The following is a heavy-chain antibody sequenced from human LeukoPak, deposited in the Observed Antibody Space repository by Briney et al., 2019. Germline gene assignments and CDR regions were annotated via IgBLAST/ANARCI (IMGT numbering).Heavy chain of an antibody. D-gene: IGHD1-1*01. CDR1: GFTFDDYT. CDR3: AKDSGKNYYYYMDV. V-gene: IGHV3-43D*03. J-gene: IGHJ6*03. CDR2: ISWDGGST. Sequence: GGSLRLSCAVSGFTFDDYTMHWVRQAPGKGLEWVSLISWDGGSTYYADSVKGRFTISRDNSKNSLYLQMNSLRAEDTALYYCAKDSGKNYYYYMDVWGKGTTVTVSS.